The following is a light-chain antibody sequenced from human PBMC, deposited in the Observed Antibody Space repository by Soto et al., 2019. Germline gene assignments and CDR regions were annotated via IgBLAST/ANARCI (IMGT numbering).Light chain of an antibody. Sequence: AIRMTQSPSSFSASTGDRVTITCRASQDISSYLAWYQQKPGKAPKRLIYAASTLQSGVPSRFSDSGSGTDFTLTINCLQSEDFATYYWKQYYDYAFTFGGGTKVEIK. J-gene: IGKJ4*01. CDR3: KQYYDYAFT. CDR1: QDISSY. CDR2: AAS. V-gene: IGKV1-8*01.